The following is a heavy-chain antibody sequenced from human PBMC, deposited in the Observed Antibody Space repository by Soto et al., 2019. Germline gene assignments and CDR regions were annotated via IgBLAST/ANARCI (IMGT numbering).Heavy chain of an antibody. V-gene: IGHV4-31*03. CDR3: ASDSRYCSGGSCYSEHQNWIDP. CDR1: GGSISSGGYY. D-gene: IGHD2-15*01. J-gene: IGHJ5*02. CDR2: IYYSGST. Sequence: SETLSLTCTVSGGSISSGGYYWSWIRQHPGKGLEWIGYIYYSGSTYYNPSLKSRVTISVDTSKNQFSLKLSSVTAADTAVYYCASDSRYCSGGSCYSEHQNWIDPRGQGTRVTVSS.